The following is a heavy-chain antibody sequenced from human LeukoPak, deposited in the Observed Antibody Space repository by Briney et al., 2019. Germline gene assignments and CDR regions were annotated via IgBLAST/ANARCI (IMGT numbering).Heavy chain of an antibody. V-gene: IGHV3-30*04. J-gene: IGHJ4*02. CDR1: GFTFSSYA. D-gene: IGHD2-15*01. Sequence: GGSLRLSCAASGFTFSSYATHWVRQAPGKGLEWVAVISYDGSNKYYADSVKGRFTISRDNSKNTLYLQMDSLRAEDTAVYYCARDLSRSRPDCSGGSCYSVYWGQGTLVTVSS. CDR3: ARDLSRSRPDCSGGSCYSVY. CDR2: ISYDGSNK.